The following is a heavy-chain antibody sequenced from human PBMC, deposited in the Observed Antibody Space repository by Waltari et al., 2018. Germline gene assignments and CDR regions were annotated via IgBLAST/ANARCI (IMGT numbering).Heavy chain of an antibody. V-gene: IGHV1-69*02. CDR3: ARARVGASSNDY. Sequence: QVQLVQSGAEVKKPGSSAKVSCKASGGTFSSYTLSWVRQAPGQGLEWMGRISPILGIANYARKFQGRVTITADKSTSTAYMELSSLRSEDTAVYYCARARVGASSNDYWGQGTLVTVSS. CDR1: GGTFSSYT. D-gene: IGHD1-26*01. CDR2: ISPILGIA. J-gene: IGHJ4*02.